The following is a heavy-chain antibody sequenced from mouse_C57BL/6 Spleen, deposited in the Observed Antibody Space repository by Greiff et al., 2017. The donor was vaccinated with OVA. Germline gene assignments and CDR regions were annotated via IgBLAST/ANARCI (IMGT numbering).Heavy chain of an antibody. CDR1: GYTFTSYW. CDR2: IHPNSGST. D-gene: IGHD2-4*01. CDR3: ARGLRGDGFAY. J-gene: IGHJ3*01. V-gene: IGHV1-64*01. Sequence: QVQLQQPGAELVKPGASVKLSCKASGYTFTSYWMHWVKQRPGQGLEWIGMIHPNSGSTNYNEKIKSKATLTVDKTSSTAYMQLSSLTSEDSAVYYCARGLRGDGFAYWGQGTLVTVSA.